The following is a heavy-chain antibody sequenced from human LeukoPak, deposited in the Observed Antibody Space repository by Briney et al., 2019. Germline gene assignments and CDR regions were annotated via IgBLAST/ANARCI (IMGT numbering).Heavy chain of an antibody. D-gene: IGHD2-2*01. CDR3: ARAPGGYCSSTSCPNWFDP. J-gene: IGHJ5*02. CDR1: GGTFSSYA. Sequence: SVKVSCKASGGTFSSYAISWVRQAPGQGLEWMGGIIPIFGTANYAQKFQGRVTITADESTSTAYIELSSLRSEDTAVYYCARAPGGYCSSTSCPNWFDPWGQGTLVTVSS. CDR2: IIPIFGTA. V-gene: IGHV1-69*13.